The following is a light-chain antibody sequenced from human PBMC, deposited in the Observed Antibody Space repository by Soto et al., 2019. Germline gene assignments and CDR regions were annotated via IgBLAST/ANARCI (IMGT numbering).Light chain of an antibody. CDR3: AAWDDSLHGYV. V-gene: IGLV1-44*01. J-gene: IGLJ1*01. Sequence: QSVLTQPPSASGTPGQRVTISCSGSSSNIGSNAVNWYQQLPGTAPKLLTYGNNQRPSGVPDRFSGSKSGTSASLAISGLQSEDEADYYCAAWDDSLHGYVFGTGTKVTVL. CDR2: GNN. CDR1: SSNIGSNA.